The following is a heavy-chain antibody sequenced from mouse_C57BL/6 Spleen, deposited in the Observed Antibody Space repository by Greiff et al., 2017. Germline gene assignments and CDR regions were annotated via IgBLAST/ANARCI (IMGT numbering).Heavy chain of an antibody. CDR3: ARVRERIMTTVVEGWYFDV. V-gene: IGHV1-52*01. J-gene: IGHJ1*03. CDR2: IDPSASET. D-gene: IGHD1-1*01. Sequence: QVQLQQPGAELVRPGSSVKLSCKASGYTFTSYWMHWVKQRPIQGLEWIGNIDPSASETQYNQKFKDKATLTVDKSYRTAYMQLSSLTSEDSAVYYCARVRERIMTTVVEGWYFDVWGTGTTVTVSS. CDR1: GYTFTSYW.